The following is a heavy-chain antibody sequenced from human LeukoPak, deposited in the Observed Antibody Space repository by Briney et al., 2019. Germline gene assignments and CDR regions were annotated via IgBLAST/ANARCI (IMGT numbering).Heavy chain of an antibody. CDR3: ARDNYYDPNWFDP. V-gene: IGHV4-38-2*02. J-gene: IGHJ5*02. CDR1: GYSLSSGYY. D-gene: IGHD3-22*01. Sequence: PSETLSLTCTVSGYSLSSGYYWGWIRQPPGKGLEWIGSIYHSGSTYYNPSLKSRVTISVDTSKNQFSLKLSSVTAADTAVYYCARDNYYDPNWFDPWGQGTLVTVSS. CDR2: IYHSGST.